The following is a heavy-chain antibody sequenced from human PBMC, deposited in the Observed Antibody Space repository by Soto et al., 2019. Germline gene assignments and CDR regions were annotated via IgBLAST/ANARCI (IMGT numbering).Heavy chain of an antibody. CDR3: AGRSSLASVELFVGGISEYNWIDP. CDR1: NGSISSAIYY. Sequence: QLQLQESGPGLVKPSETLSLTCTVSNGSISSAIYYWGWIRQPPGKGLEWIGSIYHSGSTYYNPSLQGRVTISVDTSKNQFSLKLSSVTAADTAVYFCAGRSSLASVELFVGGISEYNWIDPWGQGTLVTVSS. CDR2: IYHSGST. V-gene: IGHV4-39*01. D-gene: IGHD2-2*01. J-gene: IGHJ5*02.